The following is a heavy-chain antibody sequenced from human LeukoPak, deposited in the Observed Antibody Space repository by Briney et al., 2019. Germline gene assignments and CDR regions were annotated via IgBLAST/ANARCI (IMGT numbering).Heavy chain of an antibody. J-gene: IGHJ4*02. D-gene: IGHD5-12*01. Sequence: PGGSLRLSCAGYGFTFSNYGMNWGRQAAGKGLEWGSGISPSGDIKDRFTIYSDNYEKTFYLQMNSLRAEDTDVYYCAKDSGWLRFHYWGQGTMVTVSS. CDR3: AKDSGWLRFHY. V-gene: IGHV3-23*01. CDR2: ISPSGD. CDR1: GFTFSNYG.